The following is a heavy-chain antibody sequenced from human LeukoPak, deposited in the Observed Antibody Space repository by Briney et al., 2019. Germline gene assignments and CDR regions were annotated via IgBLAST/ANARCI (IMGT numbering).Heavy chain of an antibody. Sequence: SVKVSCKASGGTFSSYAISWVRQAPGQGLEWMGGIIPIFGTANYARKFQGRVTITADESTSTAYMELSSLRSEDTAVYYCAAPRTYYYDSSGYFDYWGQGTLVTVSS. CDR3: AAPRTYYYDSSGYFDY. D-gene: IGHD3-22*01. CDR2: IIPIFGTA. CDR1: GGTFSSYA. V-gene: IGHV1-69*01. J-gene: IGHJ4*02.